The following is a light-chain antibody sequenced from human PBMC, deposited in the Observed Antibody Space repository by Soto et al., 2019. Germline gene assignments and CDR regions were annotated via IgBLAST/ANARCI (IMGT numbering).Light chain of an antibody. V-gene: IGKV3-20*01. J-gene: IGKJ2*01. CDR1: QSVSGAY. CDR2: GAS. CDR3: QQFGSSLYT. Sequence: EIVSTQSPGTLSLSPGERATLSCRASQSVSGAYISWYQQKPGQAPRLLIYGASNRATGVPDRFSGSGSGTDFTLTISRLEPEDFAMYYCQQFGSSLYTFGQGTKVEIK.